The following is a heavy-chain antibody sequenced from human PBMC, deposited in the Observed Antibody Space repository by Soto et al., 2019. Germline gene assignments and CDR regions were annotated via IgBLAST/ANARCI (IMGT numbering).Heavy chain of an antibody. Sequence: SETLSLTCTVSGGSISSYYWNWFRQPPGKGLEWIGYIYYSGSTKSNPSLKSRVTISLDTSKNQFSLNVSSVTAADTAVYFCARARYYDWCFDLWGLGTPVTVSS. D-gene: IGHD3-9*01. CDR2: IYYSGST. J-gene: IGHJ4*02. CDR3: ARARYYDWCFDL. V-gene: IGHV4-59*01. CDR1: GGSISSYY.